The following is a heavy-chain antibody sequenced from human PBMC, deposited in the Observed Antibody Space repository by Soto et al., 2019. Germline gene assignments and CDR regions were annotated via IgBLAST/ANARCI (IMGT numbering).Heavy chain of an antibody. CDR1: GFTFSSYG. CDR2: ISKRGDSM. Sequence: EPSRRRSFPASGFTFSSYGLNWVRQTPGKGLDLVSHISKRGDSMYYADSVKGRCTISRDNAESSLHRKMNGLTDEDTAVYYSGRHVYRVLTGCECWG. V-gene: IGHV3-48*02. J-gene: IGHJ6*01. D-gene: IGHD3-9*01. CDR3: GRHVYRVLTGCEC.